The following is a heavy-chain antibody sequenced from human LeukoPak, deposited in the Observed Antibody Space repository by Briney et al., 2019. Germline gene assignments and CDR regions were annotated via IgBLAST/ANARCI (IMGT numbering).Heavy chain of an antibody. Sequence: SETLSLTCTVSGGSISSGNYYWTWIRQPAGGGLEWIGRVYDSGSTNYNPSLKSRVTISEDTSKNQFSLKLSSVTAADTAVYYCARDWRYGDNNWFDPWGQGTLVTVSS. CDR1: GGSISSGNYY. CDR3: ARDWRYGDNNWFDP. CDR2: VYDSGST. J-gene: IGHJ5*02. V-gene: IGHV4-61*02. D-gene: IGHD4-17*01.